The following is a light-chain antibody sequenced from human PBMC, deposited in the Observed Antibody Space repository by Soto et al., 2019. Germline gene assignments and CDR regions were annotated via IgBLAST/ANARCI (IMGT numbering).Light chain of an antibody. V-gene: IGKV3-20*01. CDR3: XQYGGSPFT. Sequence: EIVLTQSPGTLSLSPGERATLSCRASQSLSSNSLAWYRQKPGRAPRLLIHGASTRATGIPDRFSGNGSGXXXXXTXXXLXPEXFXXYYCXQYGGSPFTFGPGTKVDIK. CDR2: GAS. J-gene: IGKJ3*01. CDR1: QSLSSNS.